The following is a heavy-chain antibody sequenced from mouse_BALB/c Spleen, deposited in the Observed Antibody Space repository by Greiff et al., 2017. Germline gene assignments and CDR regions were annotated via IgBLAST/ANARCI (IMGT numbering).Heavy chain of an antibody. D-gene: IGHD1-2*01. Sequence: QVQLKQSGPGLVAPSQSLSITCTVSGFSLTSYGVHWVRQPPGKGLEWLGVIWAGGSTNYNSALMSRLSISKDNSKSQVFLKMNSLQTDDTAMYYCAREGNSLLRLPYAMDYWGQGTSVTVSS. CDR3: AREGNSLLRLPYAMDY. V-gene: IGHV2-9*02. J-gene: IGHJ4*01. CDR1: GFSLTSYG. CDR2: IWAGGST.